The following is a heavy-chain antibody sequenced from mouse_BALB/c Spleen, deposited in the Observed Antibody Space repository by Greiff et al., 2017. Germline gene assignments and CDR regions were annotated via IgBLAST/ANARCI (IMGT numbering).Heavy chain of an antibody. CDR1: GYTFTSYW. CDR3: ARRGFPAWFAY. Sequence: QVQLQQSGAELAKPGASVKMSCKASGYTFTSYWMHWVKQRPGQGLEWIGYINPSTGYTEYNQKFKDKATLTADKSSSTAYMQLSSLTSEDSAVYYCARRGFPAWFAYWGQGTLVTVSA. V-gene: IGHV1-7*01. J-gene: IGHJ3*01. CDR2: INPSTGYT.